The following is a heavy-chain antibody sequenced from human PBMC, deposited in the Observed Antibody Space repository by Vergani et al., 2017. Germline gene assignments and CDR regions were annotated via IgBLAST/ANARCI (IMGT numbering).Heavy chain of an antibody. D-gene: IGHD6-19*01. CDR2: IRYDGSNK. V-gene: IGHV3-30*02. Sequence: QVQLVESGGGVVQPGGSLRLSCAASGFTFSSYGMHWVRQAPGKGLEWVAFIRYDGSNKYYADSVKGRFTISRDNSKNTLYLQMNSLRAEDTAVYYCAKDRRIAVACPSKDYYYYGMDVWGQGTTVTVSS. CDR3: AKDRRIAVACPSKDYYYYGMDV. J-gene: IGHJ6*02. CDR1: GFTFSSYG.